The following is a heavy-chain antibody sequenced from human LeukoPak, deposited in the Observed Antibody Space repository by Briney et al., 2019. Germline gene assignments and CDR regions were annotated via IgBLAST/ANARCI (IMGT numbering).Heavy chain of an antibody. Sequence: SETLSLTCTVSGGSISSYYWSWIRQPPGKGLEWIGYIYYSGSTNFNPSLKSRVTISVDTSKNQFSLKLSSVTAADTAVYYCARVTSITMIVVVIEYFDYWGQGTLVTVSS. CDR2: IYYSGST. V-gene: IGHV4-59*01. J-gene: IGHJ4*02. D-gene: IGHD3-22*01. CDR3: ARVTSITMIVVVIEYFDY. CDR1: GGSISSYY.